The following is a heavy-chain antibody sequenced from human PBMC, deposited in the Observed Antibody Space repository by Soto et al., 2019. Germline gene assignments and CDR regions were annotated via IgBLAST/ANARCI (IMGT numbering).Heavy chain of an antibody. V-gene: IGHV3-21*01. J-gene: IGHJ4*02. CDR3: ACSHDYGGNRVY. D-gene: IGHD4-17*01. CDR2: ISSSSSYI. Sequence: EVQLVESGGGLVKPGGSLSLSCAASGFTFSSYSMNWVRQAPGKGLEWVSSISSSSSYIYYADSVKGRFTISRDNAKNSLYLHMNSLRAEDTAVYYCACSHDYGGNRVYWGQGTLVTVSS. CDR1: GFTFSSYS.